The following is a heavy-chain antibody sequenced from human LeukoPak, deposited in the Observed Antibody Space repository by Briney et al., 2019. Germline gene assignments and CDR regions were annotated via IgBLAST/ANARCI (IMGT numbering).Heavy chain of an antibody. V-gene: IGHV1-2*02. D-gene: IGHD3-10*01. J-gene: IGHJ6*03. Sequence: ASVKVSCKASGYTFTSYDINWVRQATGQGLEWMGWINPNSGGTNYAQKFQGRVTMTRDTSISTAYMELSRLRSDDTAVYYCARDMTMVRGAPGYMDVWGKGTTVTVSS. CDR2: INPNSGGT. CDR3: ARDMTMVRGAPGYMDV. CDR1: GYTFTSYD.